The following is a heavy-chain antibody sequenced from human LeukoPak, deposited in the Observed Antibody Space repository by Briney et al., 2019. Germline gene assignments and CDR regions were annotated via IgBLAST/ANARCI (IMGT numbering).Heavy chain of an antibody. J-gene: IGHJ6*02. D-gene: IGHD5-12*01. CDR2: IIPILGIA. V-gene: IGHV1-69*04. CDR1: GGTFSSYA. Sequence: SVKVSCKASGGTFSSYAISWVRQAPGQGLEWMGRIIPILGIANYAQKFQGRVTITADKSTSTAYMELSSLRSEDMAVYYCASNSGYDDYYGMDVWGQGTTVTVSS. CDR3: ASNSGYDDYYGMDV.